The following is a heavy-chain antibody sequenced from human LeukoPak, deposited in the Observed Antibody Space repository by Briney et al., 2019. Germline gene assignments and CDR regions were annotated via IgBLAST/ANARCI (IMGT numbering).Heavy chain of an antibody. CDR2: IWYDGSIQ. J-gene: IGHJ4*02. V-gene: IGHV3-33*01. CDR1: GFTFSSYG. Sequence: GGSLRLSCAASGFTFSSYGMHWVRQAPGKGLEWVAAIWYDGSIQYYADSVKGRFTISRDNSKNTLYLQMDSLRAEDTAVYYCARAGYCSGGSGYGSDYWGQGTLVSVSS. D-gene: IGHD2-15*01. CDR3: ARAGYCSGGSGYGSDY.